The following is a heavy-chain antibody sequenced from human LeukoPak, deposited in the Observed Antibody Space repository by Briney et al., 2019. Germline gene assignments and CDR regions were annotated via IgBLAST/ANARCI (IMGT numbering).Heavy chain of an antibody. V-gene: IGHV3-30*02. CDR1: GFNFSHYD. D-gene: IGHD2-21*02. CDR3: AKGDTS. Sequence: GGSVRLSCVASGFNFSHYDMHWVRQDPGKGLDWVTFIHIDGSNKYYAVSVKGRFTISRDNSKNTLYLQMNSLRTEDTAVYYCAKGDTSWGQGTLVTVTS. J-gene: IGHJ5*02. CDR2: IHIDGSNK.